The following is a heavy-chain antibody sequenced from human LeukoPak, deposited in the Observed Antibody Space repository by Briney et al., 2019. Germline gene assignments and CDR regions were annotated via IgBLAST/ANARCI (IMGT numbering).Heavy chain of an antibody. V-gene: IGHV3-23*01. CDR2: ISGSGGST. CDR3: AKGSDAFDM. J-gene: IGHJ3*02. Sequence: GGSLRLSCSASGFTFSSYAMSWVRQAPGKGLEWVSAISGSGGSTYYADSVKGRFTISRDNSKNTLYLQMDSLRAEDTPVYYCAKGSDAFDMWGQGTMVTVSS. CDR1: GFTFSSYA.